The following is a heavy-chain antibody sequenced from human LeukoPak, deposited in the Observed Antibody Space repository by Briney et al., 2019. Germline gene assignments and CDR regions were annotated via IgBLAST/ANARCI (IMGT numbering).Heavy chain of an antibody. Sequence: ASVKVSCKASGYTFTSYGINWVRQAPGQGLEWMGWISAYNGNTNYAQKLQGRVTMTTDTSTSTAYMELRSLRSDDTAVYYCARDRSVVVPENWFDPWGQGTLVTVSS. D-gene: IGHD2-2*01. CDR1: GYTFTSYG. J-gene: IGHJ5*02. CDR3: ARDRSVVVPENWFDP. CDR2: ISAYNGNT. V-gene: IGHV1-18*01.